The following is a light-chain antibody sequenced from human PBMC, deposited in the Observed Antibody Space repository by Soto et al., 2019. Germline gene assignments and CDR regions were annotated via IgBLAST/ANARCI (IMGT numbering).Light chain of an antibody. CDR1: QSVSSNH. Sequence: VLTQTPGSLTVAQGEGATLACRASQSVSSNHLAWYQQKPGQAPRLLIFGASSRASDIPDRFSGSGSGTDFTLTISRLEPEDFVVYYCQRYGSSPPYTFGQGSK. CDR2: GAS. CDR3: QRYGSSPPYT. V-gene: IGKV3-20*01. J-gene: IGKJ2*01.